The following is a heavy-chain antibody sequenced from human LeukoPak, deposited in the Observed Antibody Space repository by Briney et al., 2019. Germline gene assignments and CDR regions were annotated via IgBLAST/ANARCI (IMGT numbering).Heavy chain of an antibody. J-gene: IGHJ4*02. CDR2: ISGNGGST. Sequence: GGSLRLSCAASGFTFSSYWMSWVRQAPGKGLEWVSTISGNGGSTNYADSVKGRFAISRDNSKNTLYLQMNSLRAEDTALYYCARAVRFLESTTYYFDYWGQGALVTVSS. CDR1: GFTFSSYW. CDR3: ARAVRFLESTTYYFDY. V-gene: IGHV3-23*01. D-gene: IGHD3-3*01.